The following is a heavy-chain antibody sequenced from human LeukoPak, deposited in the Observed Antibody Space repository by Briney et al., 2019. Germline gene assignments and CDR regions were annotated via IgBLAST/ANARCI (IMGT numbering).Heavy chain of an antibody. CDR2: IYSGGST. V-gene: IGHV3-66*01. J-gene: IGHJ4*02. Sequence: GGSLRLSCAASGFTVSSNYMSWVRQAPGKGLEWVSVIYSGGSTYYADSVKGRFTISRDNSKNTLYLQMNSLRAEDTAVYYCARDRSGSYFRWDFDYWGQGTLVTVSS. CDR1: GFTVSSNY. D-gene: IGHD3-10*01. CDR3: ARDRSGSYFRWDFDY.